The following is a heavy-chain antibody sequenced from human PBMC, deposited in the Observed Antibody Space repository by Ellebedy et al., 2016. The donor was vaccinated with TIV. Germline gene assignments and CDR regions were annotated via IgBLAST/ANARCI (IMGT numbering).Heavy chain of an antibody. J-gene: IGHJ5*02. CDR2: ILPANSDI. D-gene: IGHD6-13*01. CDR1: GYSFTSYW. CDR3: ARTSGYSGNWDLDL. V-gene: IGHV5-51*01. Sequence: GESLKISCQVFGYSFTSYWVGWVRQMPGKGLEWLGSILPANSDIIYSPSFEGQVNISADKYIRNAYLQWSSLKASDTAIYYCARTSGYSGNWDLDLWGQGTLVTVSS.